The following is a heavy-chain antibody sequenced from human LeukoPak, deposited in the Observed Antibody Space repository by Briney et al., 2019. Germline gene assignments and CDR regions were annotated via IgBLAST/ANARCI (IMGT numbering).Heavy chain of an antibody. J-gene: IGHJ4*02. Sequence: GGSLRLSCAAPVFTFRNYNMNWVRQAPGKGLEWVSYISSSSSSIYYADSVKGRFTISRDNAKNSLYLQMNSLRDEDTAVYFCARADSSGYSKYYFDYWGQGTLVTVSS. CDR3: ARADSSGYSKYYFDY. V-gene: IGHV3-48*02. D-gene: IGHD3-22*01. CDR2: ISSSSSSI. CDR1: VFTFRNYN.